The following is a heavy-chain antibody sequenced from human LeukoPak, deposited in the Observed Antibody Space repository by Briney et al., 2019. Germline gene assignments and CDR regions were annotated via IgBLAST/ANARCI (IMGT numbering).Heavy chain of an antibody. V-gene: IGHV3-74*01. CDR1: GFTFSSYW. CDR3: ASIGIAAAGTSDY. J-gene: IGHJ4*02. D-gene: IGHD6-13*01. CDR2: INSDRSST. Sequence: PGGSLRLSCAASGFTFSSYWMHWVRQAPGKGLVWVSRINSDRSSTSYADSVKGRFTISRDNAKNTLYLQMNSLRAEDTAVYYCASIGIAAAGTSDYWGQGTLVTVTS.